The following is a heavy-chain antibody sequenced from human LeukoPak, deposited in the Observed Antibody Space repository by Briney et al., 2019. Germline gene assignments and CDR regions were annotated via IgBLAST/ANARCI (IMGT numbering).Heavy chain of an antibody. CDR1: GFTFTSYA. CDR2: ISGSGAST. Sequence: GGSLRLSCAASGFTFTSYAMSWVRQAPGKGLEWVSGISGSGASTYYADSLKGRFTISRDNSKNTVYLQMNSLRAEDTAVYYCAKAFCSGGNCYSRGRMKMNDFDYWGQGTLVTVSS. CDR3: AKAFCSGGNCYSRGRMKMNDFDY. V-gene: IGHV3-23*01. J-gene: IGHJ4*02. D-gene: IGHD2-15*01.